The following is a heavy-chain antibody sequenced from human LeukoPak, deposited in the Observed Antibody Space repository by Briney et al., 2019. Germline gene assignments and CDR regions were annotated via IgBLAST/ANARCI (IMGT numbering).Heavy chain of an antibody. Sequence: PSETLSLTCNVSGVSISSSSYYWGWIRQPPGKGLEWIGSIYYSGNIYYNPSLKSRVTISVDTSKNQFSLRLSSVTAADTAVYYCASLGYYFGSSGYPFDYWGQGTLVTVSA. CDR3: ASLGYYFGSSGYPFDY. CDR2: IYYSGNI. J-gene: IGHJ4*02. CDR1: GVSISSSSYY. V-gene: IGHV4-39*07. D-gene: IGHD3-22*01.